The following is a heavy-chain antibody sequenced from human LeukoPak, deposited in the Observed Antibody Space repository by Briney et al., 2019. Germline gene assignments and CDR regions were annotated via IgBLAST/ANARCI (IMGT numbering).Heavy chain of an antibody. D-gene: IGHD4-17*01. V-gene: IGHV3-23*01. Sequence: GGSLRLSCVASEFTFSSYAVSWVRQAPGKGLEWGSFMSYNGGRVHYADSVKGRFTISRDKSRNTVYLQMNSLRAEDTAVYYCGKDQVNGDYYRNYYYMEVWGKGTTVIVSS. J-gene: IGHJ6*03. CDR3: GKDQVNGDYYRNYYYMEV. CDR2: MSYNGGRV. CDR1: EFTFSSYA.